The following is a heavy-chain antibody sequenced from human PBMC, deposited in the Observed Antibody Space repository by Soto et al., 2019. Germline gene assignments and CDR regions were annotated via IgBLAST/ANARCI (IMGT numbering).Heavy chain of an antibody. CDR1: GGSFSGYY. CDR3: AREYCSSTSCSYYYYYGMDV. V-gene: IGHV4-34*01. CDR2: TNHSGST. D-gene: IGHD2-2*01. J-gene: IGHJ6*02. Sequence: SETLSLTCAVYGGSFSGYYWSWIRQPPGKGLEWIGETNHSGSTSYNPSLKSRVTISVDTSKNQFSLKLSSVTAADTAVYYCAREYCSSTSCSYYYYYGMDVWGQGTTVTVSS.